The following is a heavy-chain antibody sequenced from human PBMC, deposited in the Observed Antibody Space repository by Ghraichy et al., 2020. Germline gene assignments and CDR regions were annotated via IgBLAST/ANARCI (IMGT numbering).Heavy chain of an antibody. CDR1: GLCVSSNY. D-gene: IGHD2-21*01. J-gene: IGHJ6*02. V-gene: IGHV3-53*01. Sequence: SCAASGLCVSSNYMIWVRQSPGKGLEWDAILYSDGTPFYADSVRGRFTISRDESRNTMYLQMNTLRAEDTAVYYCARDRRYCGNNCYLYYYYGMDVWGRGTTVTVSS. CDR3: ARDRRYCGNNCYLYYYYGMDV. CDR2: LYSDGTP.